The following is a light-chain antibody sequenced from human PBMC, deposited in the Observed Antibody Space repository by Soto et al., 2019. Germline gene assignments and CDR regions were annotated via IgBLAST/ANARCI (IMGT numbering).Light chain of an antibody. CDR1: ERVTSH. V-gene: IGKV3-15*01. CDR3: HHYHNWPMT. CDR2: DSS. Sequence: EIVMTQSPATLSVSPGQRVTLSCRASERVTSHLAWYQQKPGQAPRLLIYDSSTRATGIPARVSGSESGTEFTLTISSLQSEDFAVYYCHHYHNWPMTFGQGTQLEIK. J-gene: IGKJ5*01.